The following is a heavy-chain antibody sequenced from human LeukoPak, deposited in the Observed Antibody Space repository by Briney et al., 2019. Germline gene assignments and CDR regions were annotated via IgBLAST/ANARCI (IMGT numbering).Heavy chain of an antibody. J-gene: IGHJ4*02. CDR1: GFTFSNAW. CDR3: AKGGYYERPWYFDY. D-gene: IGHD3-22*01. V-gene: IGHV3-30*18. CDR2: ISFDGTNK. Sequence: PGGSLRLSCAASGFTFSNAWMSWVRQAPGKGLEWVAVISFDGTNKFYADSVKGRFTISRDNSKNALYLQMNSLRAEDTAVYYCAKGGYYERPWYFDYWGQGTLVTVSS.